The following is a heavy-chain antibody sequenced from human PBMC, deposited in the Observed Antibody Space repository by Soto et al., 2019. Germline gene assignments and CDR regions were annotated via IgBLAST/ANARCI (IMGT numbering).Heavy chain of an antibody. CDR3: ARVPGVVVSADDAFDI. CDR1: GGSVSSSNW. D-gene: IGHD2-21*02. CDR2: IYHSGSA. V-gene: IGHV4-4*02. Sequence: QVQLQESGPGLVKPSGTLSLTCAVSGGSVSSSNWWSWVRQSPGKGLEWMGEIYHSGSAHYNPSLNSRAAIALDKSKNQFSLRLTYVNAADTAVYYCARVPGVVVSADDAFDIWGPGTRVIVSS. J-gene: IGHJ3*02.